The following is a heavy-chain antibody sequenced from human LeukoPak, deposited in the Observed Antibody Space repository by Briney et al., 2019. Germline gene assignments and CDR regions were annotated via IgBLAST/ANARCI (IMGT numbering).Heavy chain of an antibody. Sequence: GGSLRLSCAASGFTFSSYGMHWVRQAPGKGLEWVGVIWYDGSNKYYADAVKGRFTISRDNSKNTLYLQMNSLRAEDTAVYYCARPAYYYGSGSYNFDYWGQGTLVTVSS. J-gene: IGHJ4*02. D-gene: IGHD3-10*01. CDR2: IWYDGSNK. CDR1: GFTFSSYG. CDR3: ARPAYYYGSGSYNFDY. V-gene: IGHV3-33*01.